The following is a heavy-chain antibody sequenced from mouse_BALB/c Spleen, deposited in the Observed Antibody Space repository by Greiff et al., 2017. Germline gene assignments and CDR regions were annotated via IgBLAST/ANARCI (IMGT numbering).Heavy chain of an antibody. CDR3: ARDYDYDEAWFAY. J-gene: IGHJ3*01. CDR1: GFNIKDTY. V-gene: IGHV14-3*02. Sequence: EVKLQESGAELVKPGASVKLSCTASGFNIKDTYMHWVKQRPEQGLEWIGRIDPANGNTKYDPKFQGKATITADTSSNTAYLQLSSLTSEDTAVYYCARDYDYDEAWFAYWGQGTLVTVSA. CDR2: IDPANGNT. D-gene: IGHD2-4*01.